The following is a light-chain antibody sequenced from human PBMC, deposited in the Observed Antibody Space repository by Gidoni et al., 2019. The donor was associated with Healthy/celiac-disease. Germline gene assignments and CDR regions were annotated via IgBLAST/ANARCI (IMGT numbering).Light chain of an antibody. Sequence: DIQITQAPSSLSASVGDRVTITCQASNSISSYLYWYQQKPGTAPKLLIYAATSLQSGVPSRFSGSGSGTDFTLTISSLQPEDFANYYCQQSYSTPTFGQGTRLEIK. CDR1: NSISSY. V-gene: IGKV1-39*01. CDR3: QQSYSTPT. CDR2: AAT. J-gene: IGKJ5*01.